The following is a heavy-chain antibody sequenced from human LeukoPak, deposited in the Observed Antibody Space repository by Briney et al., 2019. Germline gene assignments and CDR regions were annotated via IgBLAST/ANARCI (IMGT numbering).Heavy chain of an antibody. D-gene: IGHD6-13*01. J-gene: IGHJ3*02. CDR2: IYTSGST. CDR1: GGSISSYY. V-gene: IGHV4-4*07. CDR3: ARVSRTPYSSSWSGGAFDI. Sequence: SETLSLTCTVSGGSISSYYWSWIRQPAGKGLEWIGRIYTSGSTNYNPSLKSRVTMSVDTSKNQFPLKLSSVTAADTAVYYCARVSRTPYSSSWSGGAFDIWGQGTMVTVSS.